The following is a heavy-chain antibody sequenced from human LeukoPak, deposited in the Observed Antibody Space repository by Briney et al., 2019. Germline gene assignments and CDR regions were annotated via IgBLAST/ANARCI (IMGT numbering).Heavy chain of an antibody. D-gene: IGHD2-21*01. V-gene: IGHV3-30*03. CDR3: ARDASDFAYFDY. CDR2: ISYDGSNK. CDR1: GFTFSNFG. Sequence: PGGSLRLSCAASGFTFSNFGMHWVRQAPGKGLEWVAVISYDGSNKYYADSVKGRFTLSRDNSKNTLYLQMNSLRAEDTAVFHCARDASDFAYFDYWGQGTLVTVSS. J-gene: IGHJ4*02.